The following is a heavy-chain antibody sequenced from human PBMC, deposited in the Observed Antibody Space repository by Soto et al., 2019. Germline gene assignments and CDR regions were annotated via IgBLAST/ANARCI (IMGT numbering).Heavy chain of an antibody. CDR1: GYTFTGYY. Sequence: WASVKVSCKASGYTFTGYYMHWVRQAPGQGLEWMGWINPNSGGTNYAQKFQGRVTMTRDTSISTAYMELSRLRSDDTAVYYCARDLMVDSRLDPWGQGTLVTVSS. CDR2: INPNSGGT. V-gene: IGHV1-2*02. J-gene: IGHJ5*02. CDR3: ARDLMVDSRLDP. D-gene: IGHD3-22*01.